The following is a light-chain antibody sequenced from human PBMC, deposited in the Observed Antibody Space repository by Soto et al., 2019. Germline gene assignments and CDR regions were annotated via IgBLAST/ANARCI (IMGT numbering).Light chain of an antibody. CDR3: HQYNNWLYA. Sequence: EIVMKQSPATLSVSPGERATLSCRASQRVTSNLAWYQQKPGQAPRLLIYGASTRSTSIPSRFRGSGSATECTLTISSLESEYLGVYYCHQYNNWLYAFGQGNKLEIK. V-gene: IGKV3-15*01. CDR2: GAS. J-gene: IGKJ2*01. CDR1: QRVTSN.